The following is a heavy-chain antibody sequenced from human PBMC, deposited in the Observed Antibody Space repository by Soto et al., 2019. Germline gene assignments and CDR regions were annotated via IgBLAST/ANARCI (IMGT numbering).Heavy chain of an antibody. V-gene: IGHV3-15*07. CDR3: AADDRTGAAPNDFYLYGMDF. Sequence: EVQLVESGGGLVKPGGSLRLSCAASGFSFSNAWMNWVRQAPGKGLEWVGRIKTKSDGGTTDYAAPVKGRFTISRDDSKTTLYLQMSSLKTEDTALYYCAADDRTGAAPNDFYLYGMDFWGQGTTVTVSS. D-gene: IGHD6-13*01. J-gene: IGHJ6*02. CDR1: GFSFSNAW. CDR2: IKTKSDGGTT.